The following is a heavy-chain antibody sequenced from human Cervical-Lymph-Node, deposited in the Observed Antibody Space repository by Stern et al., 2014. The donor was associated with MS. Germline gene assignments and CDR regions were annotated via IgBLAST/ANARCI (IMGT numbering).Heavy chain of an antibody. V-gene: IGHV3-73*01. CDR1: GFTFSGSA. D-gene: IGHD3-10*01. Sequence: EVHLVESGGGLVQPGGSLKLSCAASGFTFSGSAMHWVRQASGKGLEWVGRIRSKANSYATAYAASVKGRFTISRDDSKNTAYLQMNSLKTEDTAVYYCTSTMVREVINWGQGTLVTVSS. J-gene: IGHJ4*02. CDR3: TSTMVREVIN. CDR2: IRSKANSYAT.